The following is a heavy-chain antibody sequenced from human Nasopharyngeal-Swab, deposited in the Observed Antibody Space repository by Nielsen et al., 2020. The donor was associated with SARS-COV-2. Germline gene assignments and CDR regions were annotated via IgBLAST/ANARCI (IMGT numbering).Heavy chain of an antibody. J-gene: IGHJ3*02. V-gene: IGHV3-33*01. Sequence: GESLKISCAASGFTFSTYGMHWVRQAPGKGLEWVAVIWYDGSNKYYADSVKGRFTISRDNSKNTLYLQMNSLRAEDTAVYYCARGGLDGLDDAFDIWGQGTMVTVSS. CDR3: ARGGLDGLDDAFDI. D-gene: IGHD3/OR15-3a*01. CDR1: GFTFSTYG. CDR2: IWYDGSNK.